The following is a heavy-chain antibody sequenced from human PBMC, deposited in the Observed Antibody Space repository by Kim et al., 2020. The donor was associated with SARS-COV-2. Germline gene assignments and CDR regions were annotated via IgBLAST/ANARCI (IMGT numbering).Heavy chain of an antibody. Sequence: SETLSLTCAVYGGSFSGYSWSWIRQPPGKGLEWIGEINHSGSTNYNPSLKSRVTISVDTSKNQFPLKLSSVTAADTAVYYCATERSIAAGGTWFDPLGQG. J-gene: IGHJ5*02. CDR1: GGSFSGYS. CDR2: INHSGST. D-gene: IGHD6-13*01. V-gene: IGHV4-34*01. CDR3: ATERSIAAGGTWFDP.